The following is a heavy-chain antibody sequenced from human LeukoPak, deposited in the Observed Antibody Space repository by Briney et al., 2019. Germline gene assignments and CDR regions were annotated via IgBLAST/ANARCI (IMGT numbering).Heavy chain of an antibody. J-gene: IGHJ4*02. D-gene: IGHD5-12*01. CDR1: GGSISSYY. CDR3: ARVSGYDWESFYDY. V-gene: IGHV4-59*01. CDR2: IYYSGST. Sequence: SETLSLTCTVSGGSISSYYWSWIRQPPGKGLEWLGYIYYSGSTNYNPSLRSRVTISVDTSKNQFSLKLSSVTAADTAVYYCARVSGYDWESFYDYWGQGTLVTVSS.